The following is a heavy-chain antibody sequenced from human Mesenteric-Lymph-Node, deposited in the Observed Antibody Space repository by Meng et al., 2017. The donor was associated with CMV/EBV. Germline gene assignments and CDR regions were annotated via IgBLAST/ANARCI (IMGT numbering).Heavy chain of an antibody. CDR1: GASISSNY. CDR3: AGPDDKGSFPHDPFDI. J-gene: IGHJ3*02. V-gene: IGHV4-59*01. CDR2: ISSTGYL. D-gene: IGHD1-1*01. Sequence: SETLSLTCTVSGASISSNYWSWSRRPPGKGLEYIGSISSTGYLEYSPSLKGRVTISLDTSKNHFSLKLTSVTAADTAMYYCAGPDDKGSFPHDPFDIWGQGTMVTVSS.